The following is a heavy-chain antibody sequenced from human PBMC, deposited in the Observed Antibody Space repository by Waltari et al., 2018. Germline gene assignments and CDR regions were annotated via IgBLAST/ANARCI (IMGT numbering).Heavy chain of an antibody. Sequence: QLQLQESGPGLVKPSETLSLTCTVSSGAISSRGYYWGWIRQPPGKGLEWMGSSYYSGNTYYNPFLKNRVTISVDTSKNQFALKVTSVTAADTAVYYCAKVWKNYRTDYWGQGTLVTVSS. V-gene: IGHV4-39*07. CDR2: SYYSGNT. J-gene: IGHJ4*02. D-gene: IGHD3-16*02. CDR1: SGAISSRGYY. CDR3: AKVWKNYRTDY.